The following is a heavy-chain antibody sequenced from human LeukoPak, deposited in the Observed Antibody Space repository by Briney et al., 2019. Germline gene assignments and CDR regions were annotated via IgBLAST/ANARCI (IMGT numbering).Heavy chain of an antibody. CDR2: MNPNSGNT. V-gene: IGHV1-8*03. CDR3: ARTVSSTGDLDY. Sequence: VASVKVSCKASGYTFTSYDINWVRQATGQGLEWMGWMNPNSGNTGYAQKFQGRVTITRNTSISTAYMELSSLRSEDTAVYYCARTVSSTGDLDYWGQGTLVTVSS. CDR1: GYTFTSYD. D-gene: IGHD7-27*01. J-gene: IGHJ4*02.